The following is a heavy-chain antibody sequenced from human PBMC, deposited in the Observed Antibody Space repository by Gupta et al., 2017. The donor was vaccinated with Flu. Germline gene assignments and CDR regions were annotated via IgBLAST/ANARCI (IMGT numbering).Heavy chain of an antibody. CDR3: ARHFYDSSGYYPYYFDY. D-gene: IGHD3-22*01. Sequence: EVQLVESGGGLVQPGGSLRLSCAASGFTVSSHYMSWVRQAPGKGLEWVSVIYSGGSTYYADSVKGRFTISRDNSKNTLYLQMNSLRAEDTAVYYCARHFYDSSGYYPYYFDYWGQGTLVTVSS. J-gene: IGHJ4*02. V-gene: IGHV3-66*02. CDR1: GFTVSSHY. CDR2: IYSGGST.